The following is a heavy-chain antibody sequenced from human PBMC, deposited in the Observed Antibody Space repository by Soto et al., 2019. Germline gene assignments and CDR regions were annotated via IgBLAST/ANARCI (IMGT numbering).Heavy chain of an antibody. CDR3: GHRRESYDYSGLDV. J-gene: IGHJ6*02. CDR1: GFSLTTVGLG. V-gene: IGHV2-5*01. D-gene: IGHD3-16*01. CDR2: VYWNDDR. Sequence: QITLKESGPTLVKPTQTLTLTCTFSGFSLTTVGLGVVWIRQPPGKALEWLAVVYWNDDRRYNPSLRSRLTLAKDTSKNQVVLTMSNADPVDTATYYCGHRRESYDYSGLDVWGQVTTVTVSS.